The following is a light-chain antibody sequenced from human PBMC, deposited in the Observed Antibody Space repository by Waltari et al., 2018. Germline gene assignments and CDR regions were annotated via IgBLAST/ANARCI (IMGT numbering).Light chain of an antibody. J-gene: IGLJ2*01. V-gene: IGLV2-11*01. CDR3: CSYAGSYTLV. Sequence: QSALTQPRSVSGSPGQSVTISCTGTSRDVGGYNYVSWYQQHPGKAPKLMFYDVSKRPSGVPDRFSGSKSGNTASLTISGLQAEDEADYYCCSYAGSYTLVFGGGTKLTVL. CDR2: DVS. CDR1: SRDVGGYNY.